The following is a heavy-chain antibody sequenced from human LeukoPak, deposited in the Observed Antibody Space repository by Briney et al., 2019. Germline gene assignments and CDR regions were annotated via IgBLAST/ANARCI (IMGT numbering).Heavy chain of an antibody. V-gene: IGHV4-34*01. J-gene: IGHJ4*02. Sequence: PSETLSLTCAVSGVSFSGYYWSWIRQPPGKGLEWVGEINHSGSTNYNPSLKSRVTISVDTSKNQFSLKLSSVTAADTAVYYCARGASVLFFDYWGQGTLVTVSS. D-gene: IGHD3-10*01. CDR2: INHSGST. CDR3: ARGASVLFFDY. CDR1: GVSFSGYY.